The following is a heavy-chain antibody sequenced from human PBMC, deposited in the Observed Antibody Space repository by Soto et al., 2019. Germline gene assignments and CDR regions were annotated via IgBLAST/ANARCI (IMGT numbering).Heavy chain of an antibody. V-gene: IGHV1-69*01. CDR1: GGTFSSYA. CDR3: AQKVGLRGGSGSYRALDFDY. CDR2: IIPIFGTA. Sequence: QVQLVQSGAEVKKPGSSVKVSCKASGGTFSSYAISWVRQAPGQGLEWMGGIIPIFGTANYAQKFQSRVTITADESTSTAYMELSSLRSEDTAVYYCAQKVGLRGGSGSYRALDFDYWGQGTLVTVSS. J-gene: IGHJ4*02. D-gene: IGHD3-10*01.